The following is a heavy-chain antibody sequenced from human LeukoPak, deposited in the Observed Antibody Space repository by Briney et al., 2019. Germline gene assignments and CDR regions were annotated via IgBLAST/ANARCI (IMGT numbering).Heavy chain of an antibody. J-gene: IGHJ4*02. Sequence: SGTLSLTCTVSGDSISNKNWWTWVRQPPGKGLEWIGEIYDADSTNYNPSLKSRVTISLDESKNQFSLKLTSVSAADTAIYYCARDPSPHYDGMTGLDFWGQGTLVTVSS. V-gene: IGHV4-4*02. CDR2: IYDADST. CDR1: GDSISNKNW. CDR3: ARDPSPHYDGMTGLDF. D-gene: IGHD3-9*01.